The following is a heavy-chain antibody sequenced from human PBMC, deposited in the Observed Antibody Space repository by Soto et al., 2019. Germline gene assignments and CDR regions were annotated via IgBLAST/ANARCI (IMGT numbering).Heavy chain of an antibody. Sequence: SGPTLVKPTQTLTLTCTFSGFSLSTSGVGVGWIRQPPGKALEWLALIYWDDDKRYSPSLKSRLTITKDTSKNQVVLTMTNMDPVDTATYYCAHTTHMYSSSLRRKNWFDPWGQGTLVTVSS. CDR2: IYWDDDK. D-gene: IGHD6-6*01. V-gene: IGHV2-5*02. J-gene: IGHJ5*02. CDR3: AHTTHMYSSSLRRKNWFDP. CDR1: GFSLSTSGVG.